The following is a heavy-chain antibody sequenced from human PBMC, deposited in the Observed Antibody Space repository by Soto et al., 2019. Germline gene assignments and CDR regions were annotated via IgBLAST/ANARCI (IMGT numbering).Heavy chain of an antibody. CDR2: ITAFNGDT. Sequence: ASVKVSCKASGYSFTSYGISWVRQAPGQGLEWMGWITAFNGDTNYAQRFQDRVTMTTDTSTSTAYMELRSLRSDDTAVYYCARDLSWPSDYKELADNSSDPWGQGTLVTVSS. J-gene: IGHJ5*02. CDR1: GYSFTSYG. CDR3: ARDLSWPSDYKELADNSSDP. V-gene: IGHV1-18*01. D-gene: IGHD4-4*01.